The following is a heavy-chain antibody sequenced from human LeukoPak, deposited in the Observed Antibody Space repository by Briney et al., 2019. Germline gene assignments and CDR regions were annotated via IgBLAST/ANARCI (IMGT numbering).Heavy chain of an antibody. J-gene: IGHJ3*02. CDR2: IYHSGST. D-gene: IGHD1-26*01. V-gene: IGHV4-38-2*02. Sequence: SETLSLTCSVSGYSISSGYYWGWIRQPPGKGLEWIGRIYHSGSTHYNPSLKSRVIISVDTSNNQFSLKLSSVTAADTAFYYCARYIVSYPHDAFDIWGQGTMVTVSS. CDR1: GYSISSGYY. CDR3: ARYIVSYPHDAFDI.